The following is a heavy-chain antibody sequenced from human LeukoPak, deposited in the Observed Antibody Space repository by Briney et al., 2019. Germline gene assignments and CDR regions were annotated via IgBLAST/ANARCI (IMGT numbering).Heavy chain of an antibody. CDR2: ISAYNGNT. J-gene: IGHJ4*02. CDR3: ARALRSGYCSGGSCHTEAGY. D-gene: IGHD2-15*01. V-gene: IGHV1-18*01. CDR1: GYTFTSYG. Sequence: GASVKVSCKASGYTFTSYGISWVRQAPGQGLEWMGWISAYNGNTNYAQKLQGRVTMTTDTSTSTAYMELRSLRSDDTAVYYCARALRSGYCSGGSCHTEAGYWGQGTLVTVSS.